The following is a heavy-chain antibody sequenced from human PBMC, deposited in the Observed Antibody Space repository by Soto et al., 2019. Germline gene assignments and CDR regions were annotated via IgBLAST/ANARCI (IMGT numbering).Heavy chain of an antibody. V-gene: IGHV3-74*01. CDR1: GFTFRNYW. J-gene: IGHJ4*02. Sequence: VQLVESGGGLVQPGGSLRLSCAASGFTFRNYWMHWVRQGPGKGLEWVSHINGDGSLIRYADSVKGRFTISRDNAKNMVHLQMNSLRGDDTAVYFCVRAPSTATDLWGQGTLVTVSS. CDR2: INGDGSLI. CDR3: VRAPSTATDL. D-gene: IGHD4-17*01.